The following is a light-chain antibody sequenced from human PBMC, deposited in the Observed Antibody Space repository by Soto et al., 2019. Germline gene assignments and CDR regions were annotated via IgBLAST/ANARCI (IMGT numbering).Light chain of an antibody. CDR1: SGSVSSSYY. V-gene: IGLV8-61*01. CDR2: NTN. CDR3: VLYMGSGVWV. Sequence: QAVVTQEPSFSVSPGRTVTLTCGLSSGSVSSSYYPSWNQQTPGQAPRTPIYNTNTRSSGVPDRFSGSILGNKAALTITGAQADDESDYYCVLYMGSGVWVFGGGTQLTVL. J-gene: IGLJ3*02.